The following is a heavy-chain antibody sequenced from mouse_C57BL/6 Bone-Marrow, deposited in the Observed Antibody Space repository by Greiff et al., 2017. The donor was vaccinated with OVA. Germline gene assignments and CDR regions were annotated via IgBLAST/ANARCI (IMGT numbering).Heavy chain of an antibody. V-gene: IGHV3-6*01. CDR1: GYSITSGYY. D-gene: IGHD2-4*01. CDR3: ARDYDYDDGPDY. CDR2: ISYDGSN. Sequence: DVQLQESGPGLVKPSQSLSLTCSVTGYSITSGYYWNWIRQFPGNKLEWMGYISYDGSNNYNPSLKNRISITRDTSKNQFFLKLNSVTTEDTATYYCARDYDYDDGPDYWGQGTTLTVSS. J-gene: IGHJ2*01.